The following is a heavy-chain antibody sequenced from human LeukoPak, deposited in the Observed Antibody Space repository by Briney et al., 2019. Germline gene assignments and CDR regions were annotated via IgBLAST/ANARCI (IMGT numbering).Heavy chain of an antibody. CDR3: AKETNYDILTGYFVGSDEYFQH. J-gene: IGHJ1*01. Sequence: GGSLRLSCAASGFTFSSYAMSWVRQAPGKGLEWVSAISGSGGSTYYADSVKGRFTISRDNSKNTLYLQMNSLRAEDTAVYYCAKETNYDILTGYFVGSDEYFQHWGQGTLVTVSS. D-gene: IGHD3-9*01. CDR2: ISGSGGST. V-gene: IGHV3-23*01. CDR1: GFTFSSYA.